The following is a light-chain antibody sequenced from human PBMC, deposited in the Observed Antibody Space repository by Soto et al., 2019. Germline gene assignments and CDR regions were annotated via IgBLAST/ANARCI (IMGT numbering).Light chain of an antibody. CDR1: SSDVGGYNY. CDR3: SSYTSSSTWV. Sequence: QSVLTQPPSASGSPGQSVTISCTGTSSDVGGYNYVSWYQQHPGKAPKLMIYEVSNRPPGVSDRFSGSKSGNTASLTISGLQAEDEADYYGSSYTSSSTWVFGGGTKVTVL. V-gene: IGLV2-14*01. CDR2: EVS. J-gene: IGLJ3*02.